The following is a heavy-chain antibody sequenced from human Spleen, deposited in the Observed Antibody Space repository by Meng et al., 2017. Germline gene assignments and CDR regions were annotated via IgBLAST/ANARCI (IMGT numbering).Heavy chain of an antibody. J-gene: IGHJ4*02. CDR2: IRSKANSYAT. D-gene: IGHD3-10*01. V-gene: IGHV3-73*01. CDR1: GVTISGSD. CDR3: TRRFGEGDDY. Sequence: GESLKISCVVSGVTISGSDIHWVRQASGKGLEWVGRIRSKANSYATAYAASMKGRFIISRDDSKNTAYLQMNSLETEDTAVYYCTRRFGEGDDYWGQGTLVTVSS.